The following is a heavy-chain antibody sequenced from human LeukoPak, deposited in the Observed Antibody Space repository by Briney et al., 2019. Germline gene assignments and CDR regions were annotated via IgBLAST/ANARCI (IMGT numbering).Heavy chain of an antibody. CDR2: IWYDGSKA. J-gene: IGHJ4*02. CDR3: VRDHCGGDCATPPLGFDD. V-gene: IGHV3-33*01. CDR1: GFTFGTYG. D-gene: IGHD2-21*02. Sequence: PGRSLRLSCAASGFTFGTYGMHWVRQAPGRGLEWVAVIWYDGSKAYYADSVTGRFTISRDKSNNAVYLQMTSLRAEDTALYYCVRDHCGGDCATPPLGFDDWGQGTLVTVSS.